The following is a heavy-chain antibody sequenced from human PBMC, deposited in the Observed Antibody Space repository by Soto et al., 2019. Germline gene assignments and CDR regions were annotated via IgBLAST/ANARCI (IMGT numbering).Heavy chain of an antibody. CDR2: INHSGST. D-gene: IGHD3-22*01. J-gene: IGHJ5*01. Sequence: SETLSLTCAVYGGSFSGYYWSWIRQPPGKGLEWIGEINHSGSTNYNPSLKSRVTISVDTSKNQFSLKLSSVTAADTAVYYCARGRGTMIGVVITGSPLWFDFWGQGTLVT. CDR1: GGSFSGYY. CDR3: ARGRGTMIGVVITGSPLWFDF. V-gene: IGHV4-34*01.